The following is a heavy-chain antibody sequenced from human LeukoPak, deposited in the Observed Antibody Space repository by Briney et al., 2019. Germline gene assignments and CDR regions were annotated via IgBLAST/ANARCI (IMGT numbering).Heavy chain of an antibody. J-gene: IGHJ4*02. CDR3: ARARTKYSGYGWAY. V-gene: IGHV3-11*01. CDR1: GLTSSDFY. D-gene: IGHD5-12*01. Sequence: GGSLRLSCAASGLTSSDFYMSWIRQAPGKGLEWVSYISSSGSTTDYADSVKGRFTNSRDNAKSSLYLQMNGLRAEDTAVYYCARARTKYSGYGWAYWGQGTLVTVSS. CDR2: ISSSGSTT.